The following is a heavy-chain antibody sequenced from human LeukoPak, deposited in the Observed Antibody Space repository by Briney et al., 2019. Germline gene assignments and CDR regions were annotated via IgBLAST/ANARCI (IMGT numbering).Heavy chain of an antibody. V-gene: IGHV4-34*01. Sequence: KPSETLSLTCAVYVESFRGYYWSWVRQPPGKGLEWIAEIDHSGITNYNPSLKSRVTISVDTSKNQFSLKLSSVTAADTAVYYCARATHEGAVWGSYRYFDYWGQGTLVTVSS. CDR3: ARATHEGAVWGSYRYFDY. J-gene: IGHJ4*02. CDR2: IDHSGIT. CDR1: VESFRGYY. D-gene: IGHD3-16*02.